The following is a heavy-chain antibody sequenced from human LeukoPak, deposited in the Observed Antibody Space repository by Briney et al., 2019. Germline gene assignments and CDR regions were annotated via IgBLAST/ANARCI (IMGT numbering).Heavy chain of an antibody. CDR2: ISSSSSTI. J-gene: IGHJ4*02. CDR3: ARDPSIYSYGSGDY. Sequence: GGSLRLSCAASGFTFSSYSMNWVRQAPGKGLEWVSYISSSSSTIYYADSVKGRFTISRDNAKNSLYLQMNSLRAEDTAVYYCARDPSIYSYGSGDYWGQGTLVTVSS. D-gene: IGHD5-18*01. CDR1: GFTFSSYS. V-gene: IGHV3-48*04.